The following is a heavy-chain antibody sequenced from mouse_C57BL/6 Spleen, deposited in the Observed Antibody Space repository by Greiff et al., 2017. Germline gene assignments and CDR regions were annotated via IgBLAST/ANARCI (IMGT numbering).Heavy chain of an antibody. CDR1: GYTFTSYW. CDR3: ARMGITTGYYYAMDY. V-gene: IGHV1-64*01. D-gene: IGHD2-4*01. J-gene: IGHJ4*01. CDR2: IHPNSGST. Sequence: QVQLQQPGAELVKPGASVKLSCKASGYTFTSYWMHWVKQRPGQGLEWIGMIHPNSGSTNYNEKFKSKATLTVDKSSSTAYMQLSSLTSEDSAVYYCARMGITTGYYYAMDYWGQGTSVTVSS.